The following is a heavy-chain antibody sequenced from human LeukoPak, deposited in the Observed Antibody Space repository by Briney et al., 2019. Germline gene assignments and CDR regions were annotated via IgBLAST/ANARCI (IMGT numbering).Heavy chain of an antibody. J-gene: IGHJ4*02. V-gene: IGHV3-23*01. Sequence: GGSLRLSCAASGFTFSTYWMSWVRQAPGKGLEWVSAISGSGGSTYYADSVKGRFTISRDNSKNTLYLQMNSLRAEDTAVYYCAKDYDSSGYFDYWGQGTLVTVSS. D-gene: IGHD3-22*01. CDR1: GFTFSTYW. CDR2: ISGSGGST. CDR3: AKDYDSSGYFDY.